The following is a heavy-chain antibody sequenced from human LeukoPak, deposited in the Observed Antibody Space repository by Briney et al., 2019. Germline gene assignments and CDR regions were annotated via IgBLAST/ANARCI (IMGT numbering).Heavy chain of an antibody. CDR3: ARVTGYVIEDNFDY. CDR1: GGSISTYY. D-gene: IGHD2-15*01. V-gene: IGHV4-59*01. J-gene: IGHJ4*02. CDR2: IYYTGST. Sequence: SETLSLTCTVSGGSISTYYWTWIRQPPGKGLEWIGYIYYTGSTNYNPSLKSRVTISVDTSRNQFSLKLRSVTAADTAVYYCARVTGYVIEDNFDYWGQGTLVTVSS.